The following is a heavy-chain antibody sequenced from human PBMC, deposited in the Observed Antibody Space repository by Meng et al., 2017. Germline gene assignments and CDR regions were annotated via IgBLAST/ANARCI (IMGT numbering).Heavy chain of an antibody. D-gene: IGHD3-22*01. CDR1: GGSFSGYY. CDR3: ASSIRANYYDSSDAFDI. V-gene: IGHV4-34*01. CDR2: INHSGST. J-gene: IGHJ3*02. Sequence: SETLSLTCAVYGGSFSGYYWSWIRQPPGKGLEWIGEINHSGSTNYNPSLKSRVTISVDTSKNQFSLKLSSVTAADTAVYYCASSIRANYYDSSDAFDIWGQGTMVTVSS.